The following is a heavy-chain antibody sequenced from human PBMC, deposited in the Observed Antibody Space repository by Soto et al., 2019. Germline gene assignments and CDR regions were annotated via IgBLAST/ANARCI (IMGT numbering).Heavy chain of an antibody. Sequence: ASVKVSCKASGYTFTTYTLQWLRQAPGQRLEWMGWINPGNGDTKYSQTFQGRVTITSDTSASTAYMELSSLRSEDTAVYYCTRDPGRSWFDPWGQGTLVPVSS. CDR1: GYTFTTYT. V-gene: IGHV1-3*01. J-gene: IGHJ5*02. D-gene: IGHD3-10*01. CDR2: INPGNGDT. CDR3: TRDPGRSWFDP.